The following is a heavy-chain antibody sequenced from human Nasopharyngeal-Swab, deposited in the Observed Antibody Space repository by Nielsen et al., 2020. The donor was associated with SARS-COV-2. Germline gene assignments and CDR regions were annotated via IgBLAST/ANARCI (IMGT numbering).Heavy chain of an antibody. CDR1: GLTFSDYY. Sequence: GGSLRLSCAASGLTFSDYYMSWIRQAPGKGLEWVSYISSSSSYTNYADSVKGRFTISRDNAKNSLYLQMNSLRAEDTAVYYCARAALTVTYSFDYWGQGTLVTVSS. D-gene: IGHD3-16*01. V-gene: IGHV3-11*05. CDR2: ISSSSSYT. CDR3: ARAALTVTYSFDY. J-gene: IGHJ4*02.